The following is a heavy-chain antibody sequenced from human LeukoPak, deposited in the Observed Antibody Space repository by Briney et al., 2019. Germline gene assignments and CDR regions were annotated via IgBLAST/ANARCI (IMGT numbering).Heavy chain of an antibody. Sequence: PGGSLRLSCAASGFTFSSYWMSWVRQAPGKGLEWVANIKQDGSEKYYVDSVKGRFTISRDNAKNSLYLRMNSLRAEDTAVYYCARDEEDYGDYFDAFDIWGQGTMVTVSS. V-gene: IGHV3-7*01. D-gene: IGHD4-17*01. CDR2: IKQDGSEK. CDR1: GFTFSSYW. CDR3: ARDEEDYGDYFDAFDI. J-gene: IGHJ3*02.